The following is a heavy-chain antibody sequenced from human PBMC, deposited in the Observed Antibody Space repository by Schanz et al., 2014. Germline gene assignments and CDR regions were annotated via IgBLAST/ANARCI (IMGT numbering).Heavy chain of an antibody. J-gene: IGHJ6*02. CDR1: GFTFSSYW. CDR3: ARPLGPNYYYYGLDV. CDR2: INSDGSTT. V-gene: IGHV3-74*01. Sequence: DVQLVESGGGLVQPGGSLRLSCAASGFTFSSYWMHWVRQAPGNGLVWVSRINSDGSTTIYADSVKGRFTISRDNAKNTLYLQMNSLRAEDTAVYYCARPLGPNYYYYGLDVWGQGTTVTVSS.